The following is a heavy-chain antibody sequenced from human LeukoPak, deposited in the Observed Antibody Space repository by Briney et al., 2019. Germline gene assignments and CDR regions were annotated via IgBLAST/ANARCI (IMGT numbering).Heavy chain of an antibody. V-gene: IGHV4-61*02. CDR2: IYTSGST. D-gene: IGHD3-9*01. CDR1: GGSISSSSYY. Sequence: SETLSLTCTVSGGSISSSSYYWSWIRQPAGKGLEWIGRIYTSGSTNYNPSLKSRVTMSVDTSKNQFSLKLSSVTAADTAVYYCAREGGTLRYFFGFDPWGQGTLVTVSS. J-gene: IGHJ5*02. CDR3: AREGGTLRYFFGFDP.